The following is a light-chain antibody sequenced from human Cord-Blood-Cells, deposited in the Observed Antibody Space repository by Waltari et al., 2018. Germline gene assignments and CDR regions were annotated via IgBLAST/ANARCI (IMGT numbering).Light chain of an antibody. Sequence: SSELTQDPAVSVALGQTVRITCQGDSLRSYYASWYQQKPGQATVLVIYGKNNRPSGIPDRFSGASSGKTASLTITGAQAEEEADYYCNSRDSSGNHLVFGGGTKLTIL. J-gene: IGLJ2*01. CDR3: NSRDSSGNHLV. CDR2: GKN. V-gene: IGLV3-19*01. CDR1: SLRSYY.